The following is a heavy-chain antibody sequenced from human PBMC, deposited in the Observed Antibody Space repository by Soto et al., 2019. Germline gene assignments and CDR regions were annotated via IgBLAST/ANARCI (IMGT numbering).Heavy chain of an antibody. J-gene: IGHJ3*02. CDR3: ARGSSRAFDI. CDR1: GGSFSGYY. CDR2: INHSGST. D-gene: IGHD6-6*01. Sequence: QVQLQQWGAGLLKPSETLSLTCAVYGGSFSGYYWSWIRQPPGKGLEWIGEINHSGSTNYNPSLKSRVTISVDTSKKQFSLKLSSVTAADMAVYYCARGSSRAFDIWGQGTMVTVSS. V-gene: IGHV4-34*01.